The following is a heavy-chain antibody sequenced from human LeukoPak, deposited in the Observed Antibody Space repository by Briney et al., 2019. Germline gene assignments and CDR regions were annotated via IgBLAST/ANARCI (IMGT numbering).Heavy chain of an antibody. Sequence: GGSLRLSCAASGFTFSSYSMNWVRQAPGKGLEWVSYISSTGSTIYYADSVKGRFTISRDNAKNSLYLQMNSLRAEDTAVYYCARDYGGSSPFDYWGQGTLVTVSS. D-gene: IGHD4-23*01. CDR2: ISSTGSTI. CDR1: GFTFSSYS. V-gene: IGHV3-48*04. CDR3: ARDYGGSSPFDY. J-gene: IGHJ4*02.